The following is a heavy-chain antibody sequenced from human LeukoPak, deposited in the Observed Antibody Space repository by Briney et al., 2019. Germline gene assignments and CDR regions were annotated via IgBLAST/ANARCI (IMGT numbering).Heavy chain of an antibody. CDR1: GFTFSSYG. V-gene: IGHV3-23*01. CDR3: AKDLDDSSGYYWGPFDY. Sequence: GGTLRLSCAASGFTFSSYGMSWVRQAPGKGLEWVSAISGSGGSTYYADSVKGRFTISRDNSKNTLYLQMNSLRAEDTAVYYCAKDLDDSSGYYWGPFDYWGQGTLVTVSS. CDR2: ISGSGGST. D-gene: IGHD3-22*01. J-gene: IGHJ4*02.